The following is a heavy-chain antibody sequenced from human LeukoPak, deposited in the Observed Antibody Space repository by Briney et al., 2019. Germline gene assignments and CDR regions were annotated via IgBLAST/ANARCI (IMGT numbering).Heavy chain of an antibody. D-gene: IGHD2-2*01. CDR2: IWYDGSNK. V-gene: IGHV3-30*02. CDR3: AKEAAIYYFDY. J-gene: IGHJ4*02. Sequence: GGSLRLSCATSGFTFSAYGMHWVRQAPGKGLEWVTVIWYDGSNKYYADSVKGRFTISRDNSKNTLYLQMNSLRAEDTAVYYCAKEAAIYYFDYWGQGTLVTVSS. CDR1: GFTFSAYG.